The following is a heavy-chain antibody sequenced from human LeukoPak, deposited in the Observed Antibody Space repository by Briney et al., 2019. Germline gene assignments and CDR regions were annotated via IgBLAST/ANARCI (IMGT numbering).Heavy chain of an antibody. CDR2: ISYDGSNK. J-gene: IGHJ6*03. Sequence: PGGTLRLSCAASGFTFSSYAMHWVRQAPGKGLEWVAVISYDGSNKYYADSVKGRFTISRDNSKNTLYLQMNSLRAEDTAVYYCARDPGYNYYYYYYMDVWGKGTTVTVSS. CDR1: GFTFSSYA. CDR3: ARDPGYNYYYYYYMDV. V-gene: IGHV3-30*04. D-gene: IGHD6-13*01.